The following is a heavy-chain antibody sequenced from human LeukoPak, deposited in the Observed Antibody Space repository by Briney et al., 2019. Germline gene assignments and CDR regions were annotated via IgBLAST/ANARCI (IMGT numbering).Heavy chain of an antibody. J-gene: IGHJ4*02. CDR2: INPAGTET. V-gene: IGHV3-7*01. CDR3: TRFGYVAGLDL. CDR1: GFTFTSYA. D-gene: IGHD6-19*01. Sequence: GRSLRLSCAASGFTFTSYAMHWVRQAPGKGLEWVANINPAGTETYYVDPVKGRFSISRDNAKNLLYLQMNSLRAEDTAVYYCTRFGYVAGLDLWGQGTLVTVSS.